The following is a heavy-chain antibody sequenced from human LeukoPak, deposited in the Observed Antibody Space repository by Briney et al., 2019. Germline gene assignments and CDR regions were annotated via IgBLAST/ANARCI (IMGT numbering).Heavy chain of an antibody. V-gene: IGHV4-59*01. CDR1: GASISRYY. D-gene: IGHD3-10*01. Sequence: PSETLSLTCSVSGASISRYYWSWIRQPPGKGLECIGYIHYTGSTNYNPSLKSRVTISVDTSKNQFSLKLSSVTAADTAIYYCARGGYYGSGNDFRFDPWGQGTLVTVSS. CDR3: ARGGYYGSGNDFRFDP. J-gene: IGHJ5*02. CDR2: IHYTGST.